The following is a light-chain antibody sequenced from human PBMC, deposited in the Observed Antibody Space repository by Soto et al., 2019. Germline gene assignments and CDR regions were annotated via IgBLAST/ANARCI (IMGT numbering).Light chain of an antibody. J-gene: IGLJ1*01. CDR1: SSDIGGYNY. CDR2: EVT. Sequence: QSVLTQPAPVSVSPGQSITISCTGASSDIGGYNYVSWYQHHPGKAPKLLIYEVTNRPSGVSNRFSGSKSGKTASLTISGLQAEDEADYYCSSYTTSGSLFYVFGTGTKVTVL. V-gene: IGLV2-14*01. CDR3: SSYTTSGSLFYV.